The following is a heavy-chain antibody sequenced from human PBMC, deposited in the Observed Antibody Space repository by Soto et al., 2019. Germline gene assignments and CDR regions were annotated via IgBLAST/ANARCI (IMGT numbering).Heavy chain of an antibody. Sequence: EVQLLESGGGLVQPGGSLRLSCAASGFTFSSYAMSWVRQAPGKGLEWVSAISGSGGSTYYADSVKGRFTISRDNSKNSRYLQMNSLRAEDTAVYYCAKSLCVEWFGELLPPPDYWGQGTLVTVSS. CDR1: GFTFSSYA. V-gene: IGHV3-23*01. J-gene: IGHJ4*02. D-gene: IGHD3-10*01. CDR2: ISGSGGST. CDR3: AKSLCVEWFGELLPPPDY.